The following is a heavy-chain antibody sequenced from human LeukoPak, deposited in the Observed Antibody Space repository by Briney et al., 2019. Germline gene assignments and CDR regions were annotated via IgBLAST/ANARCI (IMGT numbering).Heavy chain of an antibody. CDR2: INSDGSAT. CDR1: GFTFSNFW. J-gene: IGHJ6*03. CDR3: ARFNYDIMTGYSYYYYHMDV. V-gene: IGHV3-74*01. D-gene: IGHD3-9*01. Sequence: PGGSLRLSCAASGFTFSNFWMHWVRQVPGKGLVWVARINSDGSATNYADSVKGRFTISRDNAKNTLYLQMNSLRAGDTAVYYCARFNYDIMTGYSYYYYHMDVWGKGTTVTVSS.